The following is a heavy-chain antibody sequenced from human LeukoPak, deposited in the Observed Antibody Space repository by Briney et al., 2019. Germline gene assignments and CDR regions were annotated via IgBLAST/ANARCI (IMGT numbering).Heavy chain of an antibody. CDR2: ISFDENKV. V-gene: IGHV3-30-3*01. CDR3: ASGYDFWSGYPPAQYSMDV. CDR1: GFTFSAFA. J-gene: IGHJ6*02. D-gene: IGHD3-3*01. Sequence: GGSLRLSCVASGFTFSAFALHWVRQAPGKGLEWVAAISFDENKVFYAGSVTGRFTISRDNSRDTIYLQMSSLRVEDTAVYYCASGYDFWSGYPPAQYSMDVWGQGTTVTVSS.